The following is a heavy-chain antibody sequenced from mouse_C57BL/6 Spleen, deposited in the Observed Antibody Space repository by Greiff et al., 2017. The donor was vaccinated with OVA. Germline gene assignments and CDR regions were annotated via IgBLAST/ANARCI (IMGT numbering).Heavy chain of an antibody. CDR3: ASTLTGSWFAY. CDR2: IHPNSGST. J-gene: IGHJ3*01. CDR1: GYTFTSYW. D-gene: IGHD4-1*01. V-gene: IGHV1-64*01. Sequence: QVQLQQPGAELVKPGASVKLSCKASGYTFTSYWMHWVKQRPGQGLEWIGMIHPNSGSTNYNEKFKSKATLTVDKSSSTAYLQLSSLTSEDSAVYYCASTLTGSWFAYWGQGTLVTVSA.